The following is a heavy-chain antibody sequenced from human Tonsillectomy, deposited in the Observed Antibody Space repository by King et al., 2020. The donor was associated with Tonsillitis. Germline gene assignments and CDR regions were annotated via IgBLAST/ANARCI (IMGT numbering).Heavy chain of an antibody. D-gene: IGHD3-9*01. J-gene: IGHJ5*02. CDR1: GGSISSSSSY. V-gene: IGHV4-39*01. CDR2: IYYSGST. Sequence: QLQESGPGLVKPSETLSLTCTVSGGSISSSSSYWVWIRQPPGKGLEWIGTIYYSGSTYYNPSLKSRVTISVDTSKNQFSLKLRSVTAAPTAVYYCARAYYDILTGYPTENWFDPWGQGTLVSVSS. CDR3: ARAYYDILTGYPTENWFDP.